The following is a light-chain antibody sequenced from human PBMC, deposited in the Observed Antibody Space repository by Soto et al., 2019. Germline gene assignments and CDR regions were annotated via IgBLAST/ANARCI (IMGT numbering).Light chain of an antibody. CDR2: KAS. Sequence: DIQVTQTPSTLSASVGDRVTITCRASQSISSWLAWYQQKPGKDPKLLIYKASSLESGVPSRFSGSGSGTEFTLTISSLQPDDFATYYCQQYNSYSWTFGQGTKV. V-gene: IGKV1-5*03. J-gene: IGKJ1*01. CDR1: QSISSW. CDR3: QQYNSYSWT.